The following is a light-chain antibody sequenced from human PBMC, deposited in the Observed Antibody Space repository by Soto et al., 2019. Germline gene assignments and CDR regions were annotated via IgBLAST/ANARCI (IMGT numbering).Light chain of an antibody. Sequence: QSALTQPPSVSGSPGQSVTISCTGTSSDVGSYNRVSWYRQPPGTAPKLMIYEVSNRPSGAPDRFSGSKSGNTASLTISGLQAEVEADYFCSSYTSITTVIFGGGTKLTVL. J-gene: IGLJ2*01. CDR1: SSDVGSYNR. CDR2: EVS. V-gene: IGLV2-18*02. CDR3: SSYTSITTVI.